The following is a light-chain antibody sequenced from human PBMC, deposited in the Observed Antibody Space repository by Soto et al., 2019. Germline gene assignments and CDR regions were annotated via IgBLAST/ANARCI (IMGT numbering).Light chain of an antibody. Sequence: QLVLTQSSSASASLGSSVKLTCTLSSGHSSFIIAWHQQQPGKAPRYLMKLEGSGNYNKGSGVPDRFSGSSSGADRYLTISNLQFEDEADYYCETWDSDTVVFGGGTQLT. J-gene: IGLJ7*01. V-gene: IGLV4-60*02. CDR1: SGHSSFI. CDR3: ETWDSDTVV. CDR2: LEGSGNY.